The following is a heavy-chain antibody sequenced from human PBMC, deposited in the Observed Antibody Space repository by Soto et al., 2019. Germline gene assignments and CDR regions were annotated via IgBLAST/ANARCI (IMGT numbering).Heavy chain of an antibody. CDR1: GGSISSYY. D-gene: IGHD3-10*01. V-gene: IGHV4-59*01. J-gene: IGHJ4*02. CDR3: AAYGSGSYYNGGIEVIDY. Sequence: SETLSLTCTVSGGSISSYYWSWIRQSPEKGLEWIGYMHYTGFSHYNPSLKSRLTISVDRSENQFTLQLTSVTVADTAVYYCAAYGSGSYYNGGIEVIDYWGQGTLVTVSS. CDR2: MHYTGFS.